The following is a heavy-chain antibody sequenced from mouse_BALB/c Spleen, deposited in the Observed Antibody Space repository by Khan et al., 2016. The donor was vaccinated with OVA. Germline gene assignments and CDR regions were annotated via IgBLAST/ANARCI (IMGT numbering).Heavy chain of an antibody. Sequence: LVESGGGLVKPGGSLKLSCAPSGFAFSSYDMSWVRQTPEKRLEWVATISGTGIYTYYPDRGKGRFTISRDNARNTLYLQMSSLRSEDTALYYCARPSYYGNPWFTYWGQGTLVTVSA. V-gene: IGHV5-9*02. CDR1: GFAFSSYD. D-gene: IGHD2-10*01. CDR2: ISGTGIYT. J-gene: IGHJ3*01. CDR3: ARPSYYGNPWFTY.